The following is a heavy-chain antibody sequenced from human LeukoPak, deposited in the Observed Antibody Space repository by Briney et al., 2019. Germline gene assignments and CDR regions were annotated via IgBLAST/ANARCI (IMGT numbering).Heavy chain of an antibody. Sequence: GGSLRLSCAASGFTFSSYWMSWVRQAPGKGLEWVANIKQDGSEKYYVDSVKGRFTISRDNAKNSLYLQMNSLRAEDTAVYYCARDLGGYSYALDYWGQGTLVTVSS. J-gene: IGHJ4*02. CDR1: GFTFSSYW. V-gene: IGHV3-7*01. CDR2: IKQDGSEK. CDR3: ARDLGGYSYALDY. D-gene: IGHD5-18*01.